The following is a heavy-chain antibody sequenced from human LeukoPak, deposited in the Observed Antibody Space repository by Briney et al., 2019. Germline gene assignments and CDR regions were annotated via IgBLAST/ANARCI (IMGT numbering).Heavy chain of an antibody. Sequence: SETLSLTCAVSGYSISSGYYWGWIRQPAGKGLEWIGRMYTSGSTNYNPSLKSRVTISVDTSKNQFSLKLSSVTAADTAMYYCARAGGLGANNAFDIWGQGTLVTVSS. D-gene: IGHD1-26*01. J-gene: IGHJ3*02. CDR3: ARAGGLGANNAFDI. CDR1: GYSISSGYY. V-gene: IGHV4-61*02. CDR2: MYTSGST.